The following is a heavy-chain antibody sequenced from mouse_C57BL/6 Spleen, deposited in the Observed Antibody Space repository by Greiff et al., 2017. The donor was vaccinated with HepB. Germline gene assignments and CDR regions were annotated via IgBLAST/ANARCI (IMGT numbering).Heavy chain of an antibody. J-gene: IGHJ3*01. CDR1: GYTFTSYW. CDR2: IDPSDSYT. CDR3: AKIYYEYDGFAY. D-gene: IGHD2-4*01. V-gene: IGHV1-50*01. Sequence: QVQLQQPGAELVKPGASVKLSCKASGYTFTSYWMQWVKQRPGQGLEWIGEIDPSDSYTNYNQKFKGKATLTVDTSSSTAYMQLSSLTSDDSAVYYCAKIYYEYDGFAYWGQGTLVTVSA.